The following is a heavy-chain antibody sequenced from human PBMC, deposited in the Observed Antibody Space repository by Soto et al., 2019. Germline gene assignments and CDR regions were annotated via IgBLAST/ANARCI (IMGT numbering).Heavy chain of an antibody. V-gene: IGHV3-23*04. D-gene: IGHD2-21*01. J-gene: IGHJ4*02. CDR1: GFTFNDYA. CDR2: ISNRGSSA. Sequence: EVHLVQSGGGLVQPGESLSLSCVASGFTFNDYAMHWVRQTPGKGLEWVAAISNRGSSAYYADSVKGRFTISRDKSTKTLSLHMPTLRVEETAVYFCAKAFCDAATCLPCGSWGQGTPVAVSP. CDR3: AKAFCDAATCLPCGS.